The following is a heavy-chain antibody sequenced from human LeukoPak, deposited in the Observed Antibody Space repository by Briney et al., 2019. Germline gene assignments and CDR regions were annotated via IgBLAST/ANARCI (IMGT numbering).Heavy chain of an antibody. CDR1: GYTFTSYG. CDR3: ARGVGYCSGGSCFNWFDP. Sequence: ASVKVSCKASGYTFTSYGISWVRQAPGQGLEWMGWISAYNGNTNYAQKLQGRVTMTTDTSTSTAYMELRSLRSDDTAVYYCARGVGYCSGGSCFNWFDPWGQGTLVAVSS. CDR2: ISAYNGNT. J-gene: IGHJ5*02. V-gene: IGHV1-18*04. D-gene: IGHD2-15*01.